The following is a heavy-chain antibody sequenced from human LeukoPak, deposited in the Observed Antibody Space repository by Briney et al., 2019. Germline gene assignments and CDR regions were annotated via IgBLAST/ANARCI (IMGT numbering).Heavy chain of an antibody. CDR1: GYPFTGYY. J-gene: IGHJ4*02. V-gene: IGHV1-2*06. CDR2: INPNNGGT. D-gene: IGHD1-26*01. CDR3: ARVIIVGASKEFDY. Sequence: ASVKVSCKASGYPFTGYYMHWVRQAPGQGLEWMGRINPNNGGTNYTQKFQGRVTMTRDTSISTAYMELSRLRSDDTAVYYRARVIIVGASKEFDYWGQGTLVTVSS.